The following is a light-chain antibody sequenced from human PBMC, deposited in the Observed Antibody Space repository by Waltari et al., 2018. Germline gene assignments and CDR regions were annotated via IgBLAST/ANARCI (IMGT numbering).Light chain of an antibody. CDR1: SPVYCGGYTD. CDR3: MQGAHWPL. CDR2: KVC. J-gene: IGKJ1*01. V-gene: IGKV2-30*01. Sequence: SPVYCGGYTDLNWFKQRTGQSPKRLIYKVCNRDSGVPYRLRGSGSGTDFTLKIRRVEAEDVGVYSCMQGAHWPLLGQGTKVEIK.